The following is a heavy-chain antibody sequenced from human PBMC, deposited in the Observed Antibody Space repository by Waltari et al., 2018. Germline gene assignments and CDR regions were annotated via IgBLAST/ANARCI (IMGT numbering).Heavy chain of an antibody. CDR2: VNPNSGNT. V-gene: IGHV1-8*01. CDR1: GYTFPNYD. D-gene: IGHD6-13*01. J-gene: IGHJ5*02. Sequence: QVQLVQSGAEVKKPGASVKVSCKSSGYTFPNYDINWVRQATGQGPEWMGWVNPNSGNTGYAQKFQDRLSMTTNNSISTAYMELPSLTSDDTAIYYCARGAAPGKGAHWFAPWGQGTLVTVSS. CDR3: ARGAAPGKGAHWFAP.